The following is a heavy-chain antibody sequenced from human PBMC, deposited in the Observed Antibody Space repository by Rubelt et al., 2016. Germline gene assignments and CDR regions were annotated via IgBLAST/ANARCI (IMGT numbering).Heavy chain of an antibody. V-gene: IGHV3-7*01. CDR3: AKDPGFDWSGYYFDY. Sequence: EVQLVESGGGLVQPGGSLRLSCAASGFTFSSYWMHWVRQAPGKGLVWVANIKQDGSEKYYVDSVKGRFTISRDNAKNLLYLQMNSLRAEDTAVYYCAKDPGFDWSGYYFDYWGQGTLVTVSS. CDR2: IKQDGSEK. J-gene: IGHJ4*02. CDR1: GFTFSSYW. D-gene: IGHD3-9*01.